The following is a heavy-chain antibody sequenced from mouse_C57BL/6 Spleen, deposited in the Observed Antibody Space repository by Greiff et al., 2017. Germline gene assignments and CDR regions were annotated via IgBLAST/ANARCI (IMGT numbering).Heavy chain of an antibody. CDR1: GYSITSGYY. D-gene: IGHD2-1*01. V-gene: IGHV3-6*01. CDR2: ISYDGSN. CDR3: ARDGGNYPAWFAY. J-gene: IGHJ3*01. Sequence: EVKLMESGPGLVKPSQSLSLTCSVTGYSITSGYYWNWIRQFPGNKLEWMGYISYDGSNNYNPSLKNRISITRDTSKNQFFLKLNSVTTEDTATYYCARDGGNYPAWFAYWGQGTLVTVSA.